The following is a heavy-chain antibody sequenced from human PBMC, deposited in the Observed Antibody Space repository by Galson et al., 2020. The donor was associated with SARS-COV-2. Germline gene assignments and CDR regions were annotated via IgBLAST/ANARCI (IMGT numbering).Heavy chain of an antibody. V-gene: IGHV3-21*01. CDR3: ARVGFRTTLNGFDV. CDR1: GFTFSSYW. CDR2: ISSSSTYI. D-gene: IGHD3-16*01. J-gene: IGHJ3*01. Sequence: GGSLRLSCAASGFTFSSYWMHWVRQAPGKGLEWVSSISSSSTYIFYADSVTGRFTISRDNAENSLYLQMNSLRAEDTAVYYCARVGFRTTLNGFDVWGQGTMVTVSS.